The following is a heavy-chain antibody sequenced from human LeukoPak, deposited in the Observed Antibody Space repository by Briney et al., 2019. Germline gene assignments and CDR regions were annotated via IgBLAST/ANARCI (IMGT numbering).Heavy chain of an antibody. J-gene: IGHJ3*02. CDR2: IYYSGST. D-gene: IGHD3-22*01. V-gene: IGHV4-59*12. CDR1: GGSISSYY. Sequence: SETLSLTCTVSGGSISSYYWSWIRQPPGKGLEWIGYIYYSGSTNYNPSLKSRVTISVDTSKNQFSLKLSSVTAADTAVYYCARDYYDSSGNLDAFDIWGQGTMVTVSS. CDR3: ARDYYDSSGNLDAFDI.